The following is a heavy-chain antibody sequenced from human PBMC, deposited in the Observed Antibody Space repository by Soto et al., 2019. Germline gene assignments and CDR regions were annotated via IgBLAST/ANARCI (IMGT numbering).Heavy chain of an antibody. D-gene: IGHD1-26*01. V-gene: IGHV3-23*01. CDR3: AKNQGVELVPLATVDWFDP. J-gene: IGHJ5*02. Sequence: GGSLRLSCAASGFIFENFGMSWVRQAPGRGLEWISSISGSGFKKYYADSVKGRFTISRDNSKSTVYLELNNLSAEDTAVYHCAKNQGVELVPLATVDWFDPWGQGSVVTVS. CDR1: GFIFENFG. CDR2: ISGSGFKK.